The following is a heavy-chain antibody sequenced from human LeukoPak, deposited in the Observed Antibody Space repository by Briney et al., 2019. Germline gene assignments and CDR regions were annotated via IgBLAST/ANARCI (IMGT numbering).Heavy chain of an antibody. Sequence: PGKSLRLSCAASGFTFSSYAMHWVRQAPGTGLEWVSIISYDGSDEKFADSVKGRFTISRDNSKNMVFLQMNSLRAEDTAVYYCARDQGATLVRGVTPYLDYWGQGTLVSVSS. CDR1: GFTFSSYA. J-gene: IGHJ4*02. D-gene: IGHD3-10*01. CDR2: ISYDGSDE. V-gene: IGHV3-30*04. CDR3: ARDQGATLVRGVTPYLDY.